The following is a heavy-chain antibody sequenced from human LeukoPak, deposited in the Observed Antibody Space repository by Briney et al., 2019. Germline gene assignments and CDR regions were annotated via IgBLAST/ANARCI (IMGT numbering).Heavy chain of an antibody. V-gene: IGHV3-66*01. Sequence: ETLSLTCTVSGGSISSGGYSWSWIRQAPGKALEWVSVIYSGGTTFYGNSVTGRFIISRDNSHNTLHLQMNSLRAEDTAVYYCARGRRHNSDYFPVDVWGQGTTVTVSS. J-gene: IGHJ6*02. CDR3: ARGRRHNSDYFPVDV. D-gene: IGHD2/OR15-2a*01. CDR1: GGSISSGGYS. CDR2: IYSGGTT.